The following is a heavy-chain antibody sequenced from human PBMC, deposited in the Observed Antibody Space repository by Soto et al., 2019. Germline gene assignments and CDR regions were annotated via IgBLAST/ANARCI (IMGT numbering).Heavy chain of an antibody. CDR1: GWSFSGYF. V-gene: IGHV4-34*01. CDR3: ARGGSSDCLDAFDF. Sequence: PSETLSLTCDVYGWSFSGYFWNWIRQSPGKGLEWIGKVNHNGRNNYNPSLKSRGTISLDMSKKQISLKLTSVTAADTGVYYCARGGSSDCLDAFDFWGQGTMVTVSS. CDR2: VNHNGRN. D-gene: IGHD6-19*01. J-gene: IGHJ3*01.